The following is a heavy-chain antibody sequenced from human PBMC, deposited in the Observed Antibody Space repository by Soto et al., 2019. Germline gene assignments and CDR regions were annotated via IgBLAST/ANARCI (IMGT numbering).Heavy chain of an antibody. D-gene: IGHD2-15*01. J-gene: IGHJ2*01. Sequence: EVQLVESGGGLVHPGGSLRLSCSASGFTVSRHAMNWVRQAPGKGLEWISYISSSGSIIHYADSVKGRFTISRDNAKSSLYLQMNSLRVEDTAGYYCARDERGGTARYWDVDLWGRGTLVTVSS. CDR2: ISSSGSII. V-gene: IGHV3-48*01. CDR1: GFTVSRHA. CDR3: ARDERGGTARYWDVDL.